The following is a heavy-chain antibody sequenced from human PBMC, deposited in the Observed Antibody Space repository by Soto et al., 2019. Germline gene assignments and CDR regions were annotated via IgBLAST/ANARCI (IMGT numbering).Heavy chain of an antibody. D-gene: IGHD7-27*01. CDR3: ARGLSGDKVDS. CDR1: GGSISSNNFY. J-gene: IGHJ4*02. V-gene: IGHV4-30-4*01. CDR2: IYDSGST. Sequence: QVQLQESGPGLVKPSETLSLACTVSGGSISSNNFYWSWIRQPPGKGLEWIGHIYDSGSTYDNPSLKXRXTXPXHTSKNQFALKLTSVTAADTAVYYCARGLSGDKVDSWGQGTLVTVSS.